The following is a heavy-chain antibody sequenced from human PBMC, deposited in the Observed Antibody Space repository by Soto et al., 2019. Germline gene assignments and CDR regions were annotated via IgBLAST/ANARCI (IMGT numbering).Heavy chain of an antibody. CDR2: IYSTGST. J-gene: IGHJ3*02. CDR3: ARDAYDGGVRHVDMCAFDI. Sequence: QVQLQESGPGLVKPSQTLSLTCTVSGGSISTNGYYWIWLRQHPGRGLEYIVYIYSTGSTHHNPSLQSRLTISLDTSKNQFSLNLTSVTGADTAVYYCARDAYDGGVRHVDMCAFDIWGQGTTVTVSS. D-gene: IGHD2-8*02. CDR1: GGSISTNGYY. V-gene: IGHV4-31*03.